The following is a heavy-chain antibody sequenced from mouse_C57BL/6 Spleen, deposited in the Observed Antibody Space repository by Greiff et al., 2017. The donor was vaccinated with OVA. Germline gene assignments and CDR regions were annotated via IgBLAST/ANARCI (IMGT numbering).Heavy chain of an antibody. CDR3: ARGLEGYAMDY. J-gene: IGHJ4*01. V-gene: IGHV1-66*01. D-gene: IGHD2-4*01. CDR1: GYSFTSYY. CDR2: IYPGSGNT. Sequence: VQLQQSGPELVKPGASVKISCKASGYSFTSYYINWVKQRPGQGLEWIGWIYPGSGNTKYNEKFKGKATLTADTSSSTAYMQLSSLTSEDSAVYYCARGLEGYAMDYWGQGTSVTVSS.